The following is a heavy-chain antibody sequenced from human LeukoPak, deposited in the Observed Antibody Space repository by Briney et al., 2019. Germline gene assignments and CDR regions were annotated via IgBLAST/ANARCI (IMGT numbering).Heavy chain of an antibody. CDR3: ARDTPQIYGDSNHYFDY. D-gene: IGHD4-17*01. CDR2: IIPIFGTA. V-gene: IGHV1-69*05. Sequence: GASVKVSCKASGGTFSSYAISWVRQAPGQGLEWMGGIIPIFGTANYAQKFQGRVTITTDESTSTAYMELSSLRSEDTAVYYCARDTPQIYGDSNHYFDYWGQGTLVTVSS. CDR1: GGTFSSYA. J-gene: IGHJ4*02.